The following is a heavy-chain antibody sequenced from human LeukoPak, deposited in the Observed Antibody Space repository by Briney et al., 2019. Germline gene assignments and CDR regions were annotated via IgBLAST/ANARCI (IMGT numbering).Heavy chain of an antibody. CDR3: ARRVATIWGKSRWIDY. J-gene: IGHJ4*02. V-gene: IGHV4-34*01. D-gene: IGHD5-12*01. Sequence: PSETLSLTCAVYGGSFSGNYWSWIRQPPGKGLEWMGEINHSGSTNYNPSLKSRVTISVDTSKNQFSLKLSSVTAADTAVYYCARRVATIWGKSRWIDYWGQGTLVTVSS. CDR2: INHSGST. CDR1: GGSFSGNY.